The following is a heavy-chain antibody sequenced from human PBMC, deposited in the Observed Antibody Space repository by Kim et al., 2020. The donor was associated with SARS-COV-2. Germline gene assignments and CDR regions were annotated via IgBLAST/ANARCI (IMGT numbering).Heavy chain of an antibody. CDR3: ARGVVVAATPPSVAGSGYYFDY. Sequence: TISRDNAKNTLYLQMNSLRAEDTAVYYCARGVVVAATPPSVAGSGYYFDYWGQGTLVTVSS. D-gene: IGHD2-15*01. J-gene: IGHJ4*02. V-gene: IGHV3-30*01.